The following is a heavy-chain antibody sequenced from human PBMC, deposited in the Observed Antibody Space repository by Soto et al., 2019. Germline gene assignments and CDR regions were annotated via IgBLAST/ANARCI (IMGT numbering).Heavy chain of an antibody. J-gene: IGHJ6*02. CDR3: AREAAYCGGDCYFYGMDV. CDR2: IYSGGST. CDR1: GFTVSSNY. Sequence: GSLRLSCAASGFTVSSNYMSWVRQAPGKGLEWVSVIYSGGSTYYADSVKGRFTISRHNSKNTLYLQMNSLRAEDTAVYYCAREAAYCGGDCYFYGMDVWGQGTTVTVSS. D-gene: IGHD2-21*02. V-gene: IGHV3-53*04.